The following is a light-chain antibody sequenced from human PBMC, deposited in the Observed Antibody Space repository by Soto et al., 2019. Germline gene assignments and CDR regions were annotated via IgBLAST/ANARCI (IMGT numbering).Light chain of an antibody. CDR2: VNSDGSH. Sequence: QAVVTQSPSASASLGASVKLTCTLSSGHSNCAIAWHQQQPEKGPRYLMKVNSDGSHRKGDGIPDRFSGSSSGAQRYLTISSLQSEDEADYYCQTWGTGIRVFGTGTKLPVL. V-gene: IGLV4-69*01. CDR3: QTWGTGIRV. CDR1: SGHSNCA. J-gene: IGLJ1*01.